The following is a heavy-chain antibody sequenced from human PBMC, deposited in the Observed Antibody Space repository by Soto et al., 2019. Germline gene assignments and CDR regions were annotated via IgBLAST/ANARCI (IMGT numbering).Heavy chain of an antibody. CDR3: ARDGEGDTTFFGYLDY. CDR2: IRFDGSNI. V-gene: IGHV3-33*08. CDR1: EGISSGYG. D-gene: IGHD3-3*01. Sequence: RDYCSAAEGISSGYGRHRVSKNPGKGLEWVAVIRFDGSNIYYADSVKGRFTISRDNSKNTLYLQMDSLRADDTAVYYCARDGEGDTTFFGYLDYWGQGALVPVSS. J-gene: IGHJ4*02.